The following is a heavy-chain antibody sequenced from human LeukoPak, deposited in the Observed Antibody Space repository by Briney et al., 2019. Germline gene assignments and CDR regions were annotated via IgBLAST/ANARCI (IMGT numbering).Heavy chain of an antibody. J-gene: IGHJ6*03. CDR3: ARAEKGGGSYYYYYYYMDV. CDR2: LYYSGST. D-gene: IGHD2-15*01. V-gene: IGHV4-59*01. Sequence: SETLSLTCTVSGGSISSYYWSWLRQPPGKGLEWIGYLYYSGSTNYNPSLKSRVTISVDTSKNQFSLKLSSVTAADTAVYYCARAEKGGGSYYYYYYYMDVWGKGTTVTVSS. CDR1: GGSISSYY.